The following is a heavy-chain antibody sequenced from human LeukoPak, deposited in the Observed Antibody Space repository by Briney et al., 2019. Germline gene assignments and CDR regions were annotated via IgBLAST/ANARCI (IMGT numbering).Heavy chain of an antibody. V-gene: IGHV1-69*04. D-gene: IGHD3-9*01. CDR2: IIPILGIA. CDR3: AKDYDILTGTDYYYGMDV. J-gene: IGHJ6*02. Sequence: GSSVKVSCKASGGTFSSYAIGWVRQAPGQGLEWMGRIIPILGIANYAQKFQGRVTITADKSTSTAYMELSSLRSEDTAVYYCAKDYDILTGTDYYYGMDVWGQGTTVTVSS. CDR1: GGTFSSYA.